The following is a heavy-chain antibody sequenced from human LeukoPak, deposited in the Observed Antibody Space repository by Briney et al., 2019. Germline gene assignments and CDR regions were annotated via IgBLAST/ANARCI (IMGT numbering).Heavy chain of an antibody. D-gene: IGHD3-16*01. CDR1: GGTFSSYA. J-gene: IGHJ4*02. V-gene: IGHV1-69*13. Sequence: SVKVSCKASGGTFSSYAISWVRQAPGQGLEWMGGIIPIFGTANYAQKFQGRVTITADESTSTAYMELSSLRSEDTGVYYCARAPKGGSYFGYWGQGTLVTVSS. CDR2: IIPIFGTA. CDR3: ARAPKGGSYFGY.